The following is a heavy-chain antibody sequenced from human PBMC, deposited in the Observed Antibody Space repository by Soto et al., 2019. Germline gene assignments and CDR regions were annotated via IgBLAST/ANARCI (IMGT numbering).Heavy chain of an antibody. CDR2: IMPIFVTA. J-gene: IGHJ2*01. CDR1: VGTFSSYA. CDR3: ARDRGFRYFDR. D-gene: IGHD3-10*01. Sequence: QVQLVQSGAEVKKPGSSVKVSCKASVGTFSSYAISLVRQAPGQGLECMGGIMPIFVTANYSQTFQCRVTITADKATSTAYMELSRLRSEETDVYYCARDRGFRYFDRGGRGTLVTVSS. V-gene: IGHV1-69*06.